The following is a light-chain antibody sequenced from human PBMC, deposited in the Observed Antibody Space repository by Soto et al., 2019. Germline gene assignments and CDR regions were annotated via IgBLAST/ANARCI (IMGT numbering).Light chain of an antibody. CDR2: EDS. Sequence: QSALTQPASVSGSPEQSITISCTGTSSDVGAYNLVSWYQQHPGKAPRLIIYEDSKRPSGISPRFSGSKSDNTASLTISGLQAEDEAHYHCCSYAGSRTFVFGGGTKLTVL. J-gene: IGLJ3*02. CDR3: CSYAGSRTFV. V-gene: IGLV2-23*01. CDR1: SSDVGAYNL.